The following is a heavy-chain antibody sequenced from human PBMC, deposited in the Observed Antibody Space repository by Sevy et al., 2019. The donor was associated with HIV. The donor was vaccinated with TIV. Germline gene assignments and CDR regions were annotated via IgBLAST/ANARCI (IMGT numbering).Heavy chain of an antibody. Sequence: SETPSLTCAVSGGSISSGGYSWSWIRQPPVKGLEWIGYIYHSGSTYYNPSLKSRVTISVDRSKNQFSLKLSSVTAADTAVYYCARAPLPGDYVPYFDYWGQGTLVTVSS. CDR1: GGSISSGGYS. D-gene: IGHD4-17*01. J-gene: IGHJ4*02. V-gene: IGHV4-30-2*01. CDR2: IYHSGST. CDR3: ARAPLPGDYVPYFDY.